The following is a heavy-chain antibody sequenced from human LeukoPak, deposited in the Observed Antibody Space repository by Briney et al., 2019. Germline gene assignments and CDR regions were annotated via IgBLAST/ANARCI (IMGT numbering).Heavy chain of an antibody. CDR3: ARGEGYGSGTVHFDY. Sequence: SETLSLTCTVSGGSISSINWWSWVRQPPGKGVEWVGEVYHSGATNYNPSLRRRVTISADRSSNQFSLRLNSVTAADTAVFYCARGEGYGSGTVHFDYWGRGILVTDSS. V-gene: IGHV4-4*02. CDR1: GGSISSINW. D-gene: IGHD3-10*01. CDR2: VYHSGAT. J-gene: IGHJ4*02.